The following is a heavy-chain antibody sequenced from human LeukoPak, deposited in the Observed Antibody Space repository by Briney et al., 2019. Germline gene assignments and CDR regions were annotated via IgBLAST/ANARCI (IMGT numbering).Heavy chain of an antibody. CDR1: GGSFSGYY. CDR3: ASTPDISMLRGYFGG. D-gene: IGHD3-10*01. J-gene: IGHJ4*02. CDR2: INHSGTT. V-gene: IGHV4-34*01. Sequence: PSETLSLTCAIYGGSFSGYYWSWIRQPPGKGLEWIGEINHSGTTNYNPSLKSRVTISLDTSKNQFSLKLNSVTAADTAVYYCASTPDISMLRGYFGGWGQGTLVTVFS.